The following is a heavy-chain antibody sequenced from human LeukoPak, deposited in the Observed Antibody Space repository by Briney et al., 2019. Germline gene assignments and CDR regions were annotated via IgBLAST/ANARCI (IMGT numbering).Heavy chain of an antibody. V-gene: IGHV3-7*01. Sequence: GGSLRLSCAVSGFTFSSYWMNWVRQAPGKGLEWVANIKQDGSEKNCVDSVKGRFTISRDNAKSSLFLQMNDLRAEDTAIYYCAKGGRGNGEVYWGQGTLVTVSS. CDR3: AKGGRGNGEVY. D-gene: IGHD2-8*01. CDR1: GFTFSSYW. CDR2: IKQDGSEK. J-gene: IGHJ4*02.